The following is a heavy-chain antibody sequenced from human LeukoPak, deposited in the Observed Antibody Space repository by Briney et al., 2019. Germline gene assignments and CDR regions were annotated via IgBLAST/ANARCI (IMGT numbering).Heavy chain of an antibody. D-gene: IGHD5-12*01. CDR3: ARGPSGYHNT. CDR2: ISSTSSSHI. V-gene: IGHV3-21*01. J-gene: IGHJ4*02. Sequence: GGSLRLSCAASGFTFLSYSMNWVRQAPGKGLEWVSSISSTSSSHIYYADSVKGRFTISRDNAKNSLYLQMNSLRAEDTAVYYCARGPSGYHNTGGQGTLVTVSS. CDR1: GFTFLSYS.